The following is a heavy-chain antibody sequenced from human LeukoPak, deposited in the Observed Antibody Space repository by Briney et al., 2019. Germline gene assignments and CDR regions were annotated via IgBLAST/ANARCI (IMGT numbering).Heavy chain of an antibody. V-gene: IGHV3-48*03. Sequence: GGSLRLSCAASEFTLSLYHINWVRQAPGKGLEWVAYISSSGRNSHYSDSVKGRFTISRDNADDSVHLQMNSLRAEDTAVYYCAKDPSPYSSSSEEIRDPWGQGTLVTVSS. CDR1: EFTLSLYH. D-gene: IGHD6-6*01. J-gene: IGHJ5*02. CDR3: AKDPSPYSSSSEEIRDP. CDR2: ISSSGRNS.